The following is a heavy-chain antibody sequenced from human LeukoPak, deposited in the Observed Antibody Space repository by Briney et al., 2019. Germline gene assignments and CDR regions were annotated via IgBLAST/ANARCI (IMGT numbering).Heavy chain of an antibody. J-gene: IGHJ4*02. V-gene: IGHV4-59*08. CDR2: IYYSGST. CDR1: GGSMSPYH. D-gene: IGHD6-19*01. CDR3: ARAVSGRFDY. Sequence: SETLSLICTVSGGSMSPYHWSWIRQPPGKGLEWTGYIYYSGSTNYNPSLKSRVTISVDTSKNQFSLKLSSVTAADTAMYYCARAVSGRFDYWGQGTLVTVSS.